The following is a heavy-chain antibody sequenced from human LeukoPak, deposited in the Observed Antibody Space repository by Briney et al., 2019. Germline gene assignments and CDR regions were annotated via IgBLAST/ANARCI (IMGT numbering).Heavy chain of an antibody. J-gene: IGHJ6*03. Sequence: GASVKVSCKASGGAFSSYAISWVRQAPGQGLEWMGGIIPIFGTANYAQKFQGRVTITADKSTSTAYMELSSLRSEDTAVYYCASLGYGSGRNLPYYYYYFMDVWGKGTTVTVSS. V-gene: IGHV1-69*06. CDR2: IIPIFGTA. CDR1: GGAFSSYA. CDR3: ASLGYGSGRNLPYYYYYFMDV. D-gene: IGHD3-10*01.